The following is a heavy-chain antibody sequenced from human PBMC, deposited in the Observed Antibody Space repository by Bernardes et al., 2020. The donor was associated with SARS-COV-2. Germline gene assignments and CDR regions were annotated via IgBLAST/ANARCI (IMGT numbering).Heavy chain of an antibody. CDR1: EFTFSSYC. Sequence: WGTLRLSCAASEFTFSSYCMHWVRQAPGKGLVWVSRINSDGGSTSYADSVKGRFTISRDNSKNTLYLQMNSLRAEDTAVYYCVRARAFDYWGQGTLVTVSS. V-gene: IGHV3-74*01. CDR3: VRARAFDY. CDR2: INSDGGST. J-gene: IGHJ4*02.